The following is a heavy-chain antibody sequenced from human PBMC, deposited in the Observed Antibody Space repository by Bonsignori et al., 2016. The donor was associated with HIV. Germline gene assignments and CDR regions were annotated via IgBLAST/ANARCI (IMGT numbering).Heavy chain of an antibody. Sequence: RQAPGKGLEWIGSIYHSGSTYYNPSLKSRVTISVDTSKNQFSLKLSSVTAADTAVYYCARQINTIFGVVIGWFDPWGQGTLVTVSS. V-gene: IGHV4-38-2*01. J-gene: IGHJ5*02. D-gene: IGHD3-3*01. CDR3: ARQINTIFGVVIGWFDP. CDR2: IYHSGST.